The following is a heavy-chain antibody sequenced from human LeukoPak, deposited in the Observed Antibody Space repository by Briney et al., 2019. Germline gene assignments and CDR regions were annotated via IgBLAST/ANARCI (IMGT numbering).Heavy chain of an antibody. Sequence: GGSLRLSCAAPGFTFEDNGMSWVRPAPGEGLEWVSGLNWNGGSTGYADSVKGRFTISRDNARNPLCMRMDSLRTEDTDLYYCATHTYYYGSGSYPHYLDYWGQGPLVTVSA. D-gene: IGHD3-10*01. V-gene: IGHV3-20*04. J-gene: IGHJ4*02. CDR3: ATHTYYYGSGSYPHYLDY. CDR1: GFTFEDNG. CDR2: LNWNGGST.